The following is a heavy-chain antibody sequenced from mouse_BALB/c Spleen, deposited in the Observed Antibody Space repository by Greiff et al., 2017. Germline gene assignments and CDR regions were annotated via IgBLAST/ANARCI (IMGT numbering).Heavy chain of an antibody. CDR1: GFTFSSYA. V-gene: IGHV5-9-4*01. CDR2: ISSGGSYT. CDR3: ARREITTVKGPYAMDY. D-gene: IGHD1-1*01. J-gene: IGHJ4*01. Sequence: EVMVVESGGGLVKPGGSLKLSCAASGFTFSSYAMSWVRQSPEKRLEWVAEISSGGSYTYYPDTVTGRFPISRDNAKNNLYLEMSSLRSEDTAMYYCARREITTVKGPYAMDYWGQGTSVTVSS.